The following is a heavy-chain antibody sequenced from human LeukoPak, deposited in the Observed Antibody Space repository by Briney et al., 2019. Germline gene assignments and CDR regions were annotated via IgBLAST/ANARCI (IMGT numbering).Heavy chain of an antibody. Sequence: GGSLRLSCAASGFTFSSYAMSWVRQAPGKGLEWVSTISGSGGSTYDADSVKGRFTISRDNAKNSLYLQMNSLRAEDTAVYYCARDPRSTVVTPSPYFDYWGQGTLVTVSS. CDR1: GFTFSSYA. CDR3: ARDPRSTVVTPSPYFDY. J-gene: IGHJ4*02. V-gene: IGHV3-23*01. CDR2: ISGSGGST. D-gene: IGHD4-23*01.